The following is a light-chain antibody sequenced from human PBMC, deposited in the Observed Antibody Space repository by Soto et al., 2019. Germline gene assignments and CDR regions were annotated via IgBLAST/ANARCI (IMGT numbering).Light chain of an antibody. CDR2: GAS. CDR3: QQYGSSIQT. J-gene: IGKJ1*01. CDR1: QSVGSNY. Sequence: EIVLTQFPGTLSVSPGERATLSCRASQSVGSNYLAWYQQRPGQPPNLLIFGASHRAPDIPDRFSGSGSGTDSTLTISRLEPEDFAVYYCQQYGSSIQTFGQGTKVDIK. V-gene: IGKV3-20*01.